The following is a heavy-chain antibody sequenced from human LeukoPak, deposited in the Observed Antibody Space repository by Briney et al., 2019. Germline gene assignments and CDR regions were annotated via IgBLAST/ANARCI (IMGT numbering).Heavy chain of an antibody. D-gene: IGHD6-19*01. J-gene: IGHJ4*02. V-gene: IGHV4-39*07. CDR2: IYYSGST. Sequence: PSETLSLTCSVSGASISSGSNYWGWIRQPSGKGLEWIGSIYYSGSTNYNPSLKSRVTISVDTSKNQFSLKLSSVTAADTAVYYCARSTGYSSIYFDYWGQGTMVTVSS. CDR1: GASISSGSNY. CDR3: ARSTGYSSIYFDY.